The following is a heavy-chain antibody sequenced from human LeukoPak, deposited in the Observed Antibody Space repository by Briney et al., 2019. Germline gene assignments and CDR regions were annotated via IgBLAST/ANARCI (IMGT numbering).Heavy chain of an antibody. J-gene: IGHJ4*02. D-gene: IGHD5-18*01. CDR1: GGSISSYY. CDR2: IYYSGST. CDR3: ARAKDTAMVIDY. V-gene: IGHV4-59*01. Sequence: SETLSLTCTDSGGSISSYYWSWIRQPPGKGLEWIGYIYYSGSTNYNPSLKSRVTISVDTSKNQFSLKLSSVAAADTAVYYCARAKDTAMVIDYWGQGTLVTVSS.